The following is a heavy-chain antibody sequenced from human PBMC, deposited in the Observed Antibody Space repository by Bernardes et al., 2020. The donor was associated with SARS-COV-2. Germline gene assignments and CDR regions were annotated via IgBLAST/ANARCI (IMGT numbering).Heavy chain of an antibody. J-gene: IGHJ6*02. CDR1: GYTFTSYA. D-gene: IGHD6-25*01. CDR2: INTNTGNP. CDR3: ARDKRVHPHYYYGMDV. V-gene: IGHV7-4-1*02. Sequence: ASVKVSCKASGYTFTSYAMNWVRQAPGQGLEWMGWINTNTGNPTYAQGFTGRFVFSLDTSVSTAYLQISSLKAEDTAVYYCARDKRVHPHYYYGMDVWGQGTTVTVSS.